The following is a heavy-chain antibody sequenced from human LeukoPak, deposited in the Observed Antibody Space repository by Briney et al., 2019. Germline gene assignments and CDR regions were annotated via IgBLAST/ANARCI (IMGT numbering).Heavy chain of an antibody. Sequence: GGSLRLSCVVSGLTFKNYWMTWVRQAPGKGLEWVASIKKDGSATFYVDSVKGRFTISRDNAKNSLYLQMHNLRYEDTAMYYCTSGPRRDGYNGVLDYWGQGTLVTVSS. V-gene: IGHV3-7*02. CDR1: GLTFKNYW. CDR3: TSGPRRDGYNGVLDY. D-gene: IGHD5-24*01. J-gene: IGHJ4*02. CDR2: IKKDGSAT.